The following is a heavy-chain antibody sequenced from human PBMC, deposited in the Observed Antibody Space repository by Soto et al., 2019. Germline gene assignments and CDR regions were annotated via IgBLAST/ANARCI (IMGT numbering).Heavy chain of an antibody. D-gene: IGHD3-16*01. J-gene: IGHJ4*02. CDR2: ISYDGSNK. CDR3: ANEGDMYFDY. V-gene: IGHV3-30*18. Sequence: QVQLVESGGGVVQPGRSLRLSCAASGFTFSSYGMHWVRQAPGKGLEWVAVISYDGSNKYYADSVKGRFTISRDNSKNTLYLQMNSLRAEDTAAYYCANEGDMYFDYWGQGTLVTVSS. CDR1: GFTFSSYG.